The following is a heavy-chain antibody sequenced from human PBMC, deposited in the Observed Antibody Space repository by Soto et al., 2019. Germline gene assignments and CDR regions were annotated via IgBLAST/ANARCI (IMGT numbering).Heavy chain of an antibody. CDR3: ARDPQIAAAGVYYYYGMDV. Sequence: GASVKVSCKASGYTFTSYYMDWVRQAPGQGLEWMGVINTLAGSTSYAQKFEGRITMTTDTSTNTVYMELRSLRSDDTAVYYCARDPQIAAAGVYYYYGMDVWGQGTTVTVSS. J-gene: IGHJ6*02. CDR2: INTLAGST. D-gene: IGHD6-13*01. V-gene: IGHV1-46*01. CDR1: GYTFTSYY.